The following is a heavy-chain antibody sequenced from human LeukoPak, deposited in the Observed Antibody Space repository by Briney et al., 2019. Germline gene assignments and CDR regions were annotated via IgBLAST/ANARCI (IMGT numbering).Heavy chain of an antibody. D-gene: IGHD1-26*01. J-gene: IGHJ5*02. CDR1: GGTFSSYA. V-gene: IGHV1-69*04. CDR3: ARARVGDRFDP. Sequence: SVKVSCKASGGTFSSYAIIWVRQAPGQGLEWMGRIIPILGIANYAQKFQGRVTITADKSTSTAYMELSSLRSEDTAVYYCARARVGDRFDPWGQGTLVTVSS. CDR2: IIPILGIA.